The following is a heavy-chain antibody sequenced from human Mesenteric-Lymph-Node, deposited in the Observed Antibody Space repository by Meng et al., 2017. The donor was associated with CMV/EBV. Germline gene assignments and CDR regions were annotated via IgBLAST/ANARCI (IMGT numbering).Heavy chain of an antibody. CDR1: GFTFSSYW. CDR3: ARNIGQLALDH. Sequence: GESLKISCAASGFTFSSYWMHWVRQAPGKGLVWVSTISNSGTYIYYADSVKGRYTISRDNAKNSLYLQMSSLRAEDTAVYYCARNIGQLALDHWGQGTLVTVSS. J-gene: IGHJ4*02. V-gene: IGHV3-21*01. CDR2: ISNSGTYI. D-gene: IGHD6-13*01.